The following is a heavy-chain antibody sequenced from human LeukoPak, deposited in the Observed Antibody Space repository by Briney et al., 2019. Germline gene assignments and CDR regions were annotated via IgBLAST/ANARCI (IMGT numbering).Heavy chain of an antibody. CDR1: GFTFAIYH. V-gene: IGHV3-69-1*01. CDR2: IRGDGV. D-gene: IGHD4-17*01. CDR3: ARYGLGDTFDI. Sequence: KPGGSLRLSCAASGFTFAIYHMSWVRQAPGKGLEWVATIRGDGVYYADSVKGRFTISRDNTKTSLYLQMNSLRAEDTAVYYCARYGLGDTFDIWGQGTVVTVSS. J-gene: IGHJ3*02.